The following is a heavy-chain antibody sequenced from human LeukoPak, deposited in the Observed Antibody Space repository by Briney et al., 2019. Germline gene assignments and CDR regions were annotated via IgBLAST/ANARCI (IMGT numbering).Heavy chain of an antibody. Sequence: GGSLRLSCAASGFTFSNYWMNWVRQAPGKGLEWVANIKEDGSVKYYVDSVKGRFTVFRDKAKNSLYLQMNSLRVEDTAVYYCASRPGWGQGTLVTVSS. CDR3: ASRPG. J-gene: IGHJ4*02. V-gene: IGHV3-7*01. CDR1: GFTFSNYW. CDR2: IKEDGSVK.